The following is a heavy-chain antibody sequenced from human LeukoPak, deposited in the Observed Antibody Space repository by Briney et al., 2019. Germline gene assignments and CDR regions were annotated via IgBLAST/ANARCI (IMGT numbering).Heavy chain of an antibody. CDR3: AKGGGYWRPRLWGYFDY. V-gene: IGHV3-23*01. Sequence: GGSLRLSCAASGFTFSSYAMSWVRQAPGKGLEWVSAISGSGGGTYYADSVKGRFTISRDNSKNTLYLQMNSLRAEDTAVYYCAKGGGYWRPRLWGYFDYWGQGTLVTVSS. CDR1: GFTFSSYA. D-gene: IGHD3-22*01. CDR2: ISGSGGGT. J-gene: IGHJ4*02.